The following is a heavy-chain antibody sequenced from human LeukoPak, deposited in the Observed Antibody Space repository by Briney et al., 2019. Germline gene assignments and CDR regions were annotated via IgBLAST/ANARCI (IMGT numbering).Heavy chain of an antibody. D-gene: IGHD6-13*01. CDR1: GGSISSYY. Sequence: KPSETLSLTCTVSGGSISSYYWSWIRQPPGKGLEWMGYIYHSGSTNYNPSLKSRVTISVDTSKNQFSLKLSSVTAADTAVYYCASLGGAAAGTLDPWGQGTLVTVSS. CDR3: ASLGGAAAGTLDP. J-gene: IGHJ5*02. CDR2: IYHSGST. V-gene: IGHV4-59*08.